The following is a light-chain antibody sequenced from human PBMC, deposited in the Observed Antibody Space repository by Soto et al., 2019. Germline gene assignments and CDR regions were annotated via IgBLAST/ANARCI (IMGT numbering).Light chain of an antibody. J-gene: IGKJ5*01. CDR3: QQHGDAPIT. Sequence: EIVLTQSPGTLSLSPGERATFSCMASQSVSSNYLAWYQQKPGQAPRLLIYGASTRATGIPARFSGSGSGTEFTLTISSLQSEDFAVYYCQQHGDAPITFGQGTRLEIK. CDR2: GAS. V-gene: IGKV3-20*01. CDR1: QSVSSNY.